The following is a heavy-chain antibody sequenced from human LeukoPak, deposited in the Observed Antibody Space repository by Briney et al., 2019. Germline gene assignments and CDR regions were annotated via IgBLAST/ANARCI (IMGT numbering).Heavy chain of an antibody. CDR3: AREREASDSSGWYIPTDY. V-gene: IGHV1-8*01. D-gene: IGHD6-19*01. CDR1: GYTFTSYD. Sequence: ASVKVSCKASGYTFTSYDINWVRQATGQGLEWMGWMNPNSGNTGYAQKFQGRVTITADKSTSTAYMELSSLRSEDTAVYYCAREREASDSSGWYIPTDYWGQGTLVTVSS. CDR2: MNPNSGNT. J-gene: IGHJ4*02.